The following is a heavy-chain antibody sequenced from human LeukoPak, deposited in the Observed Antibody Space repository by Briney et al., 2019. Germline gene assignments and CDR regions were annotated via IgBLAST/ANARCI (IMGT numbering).Heavy chain of an antibody. CDR1: GYTFTSHA. CDR2: INPNSGGT. J-gene: IGHJ3*02. CDR3: AREGYYGSGSYYNLDAFDI. D-gene: IGHD3-10*01. Sequence: ASVKVSCKASGYTFTSHAMNWVRQAPGQGLEWMGWINPNSGGTNYAQKFQGRVTMTRDTSISTAYMELSRLRSDDTAVYYCAREGYYGSGSYYNLDAFDIWGQGTMVTVSS. V-gene: IGHV1-2*02.